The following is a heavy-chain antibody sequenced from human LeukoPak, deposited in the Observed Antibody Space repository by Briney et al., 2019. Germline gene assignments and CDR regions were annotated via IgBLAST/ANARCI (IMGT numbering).Heavy chain of an antibody. CDR3: AKDWVYVSSTSCKRGLYYYYYGMDV. D-gene: IGHD2-2*01. CDR2: IRYDGSNK. CDR1: GFTLSSYG. Sequence: GGSLRLSCAASGFTLSSYGMHWVRQAPGKGLEWVAFIRYDGSNKYYADSVKGRFTISRDNSKNTLYLQMNSLRAEDTAVYYCAKDWVYVSSTSCKRGLYYYYYGMDVWGQGTTVTVSS. V-gene: IGHV3-30*02. J-gene: IGHJ6*02.